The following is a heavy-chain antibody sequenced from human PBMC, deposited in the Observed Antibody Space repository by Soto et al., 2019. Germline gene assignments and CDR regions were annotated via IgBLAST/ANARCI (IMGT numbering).Heavy chain of an antibody. V-gene: IGHV3-30*18. D-gene: IGHD6-13*01. CDR1: GFTFSTYG. CDR3: AKEYGSTWIDH. J-gene: IGHJ4*02. CDR2: MSYDGTKQ. Sequence: QVQLVESGGGVFQPGRSPRLSCAASGFTFSTYGMHWVRQAPGKGLEWVAAMSYDGTKQYYVDSVKGRFTISRDNSRNTLFLQVNSLRDEDTAVYYCAKEYGSTWIDHWGQGTLVTVSS.